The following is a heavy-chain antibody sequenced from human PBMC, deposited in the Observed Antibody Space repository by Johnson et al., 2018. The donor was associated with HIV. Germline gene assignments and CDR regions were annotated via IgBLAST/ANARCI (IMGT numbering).Heavy chain of an antibody. Sequence: EVQVLESGGGLVQPGGSLKLSCAASGFTFSGSAMHWVRQASGKGLEWVGRIRSKANSYATAYAASVKGRFTISRDDSKNTAYLQMNSLKTEDTAVYYWTPSYYDYVWGSYRYTEDDAFYIWGQGTMVTVSS. CDR1: GFTFSGSA. J-gene: IGHJ3*02. D-gene: IGHD3-16*02. CDR2: IRSKANSYAT. V-gene: IGHV3-73*01. CDR3: TPSYYDYVWGSYRYTEDDAFYI.